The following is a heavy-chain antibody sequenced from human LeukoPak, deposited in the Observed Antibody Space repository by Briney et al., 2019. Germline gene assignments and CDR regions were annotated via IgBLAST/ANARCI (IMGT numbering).Heavy chain of an antibody. V-gene: IGHV3-30*04. CDR3: ARGVGETLSGWTLDY. J-gene: IGHJ4*01. D-gene: IGHD6-19*01. CDR1: GFDFSSYA. CDR2: IIYDGSNK. Sequence: GGSLRLSCAASGFDFSSYAMRRVRQAPGKGLEWMAVIIYDGSNKNYADSVKGRFTISRDNSRNTLYMKMNSLRVEDTAVYYCARGVGETLSGWTLDYWGHGTLVAVSS.